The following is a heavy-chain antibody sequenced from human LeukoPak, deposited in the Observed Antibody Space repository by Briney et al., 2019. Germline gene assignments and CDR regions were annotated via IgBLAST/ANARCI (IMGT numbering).Heavy chain of an antibody. V-gene: IGHV4-30-2*01. CDR1: GGSISSGGYY. Sequence: PSQTLSLTCTVSGGSISSGGYYWSWIRQPPGKGLEWIGYIYHSGSTYYNPSLKSRVTISVDRSKNQFSLKLSSVTAADTAVYYCARRGYNWKDAEGFDIWGQGTMVTVSA. CDR2: IYHSGST. D-gene: IGHD1-20*01. J-gene: IGHJ3*02. CDR3: ARRGYNWKDAEGFDI.